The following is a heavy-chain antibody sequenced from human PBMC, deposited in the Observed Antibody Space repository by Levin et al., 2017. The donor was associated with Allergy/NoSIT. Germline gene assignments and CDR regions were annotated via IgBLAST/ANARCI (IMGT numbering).Heavy chain of an antibody. V-gene: IGHV3-11*03. CDR2: ISSSSSYT. CDR3: ARRESYYDILTDYYYYYGMDV. CDR1: GFTFSDYY. J-gene: IGHJ6*02. Sequence: GGSLRLSCAASGFTFSDYYMSWIRQAPGKGLEWVSYISSSSSYTNYADSVKGRFTISRDNAKNSLYLQMNSLRAEDTAVYYCARRESYYDILTDYYYYYGMDVWGQGTTVTVSS. D-gene: IGHD3-9*01.